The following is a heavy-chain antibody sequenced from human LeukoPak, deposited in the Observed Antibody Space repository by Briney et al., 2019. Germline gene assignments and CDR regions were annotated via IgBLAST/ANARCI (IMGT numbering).Heavy chain of an antibody. CDR3: AKDDGGNHGY. J-gene: IGHJ4*02. CDR1: GGSFSGYY. Sequence: PSETLSLTCAVYGGSFSGYYWSWIRQPPGKGLEWIGEINHSGSTNYNPSLKSRVTISVDTSKNQFSLKLSSVTAADTAVYYCAKDDGGNHGYWGQGTLVTVSS. V-gene: IGHV4-34*01. CDR2: INHSGST. D-gene: IGHD4-23*01.